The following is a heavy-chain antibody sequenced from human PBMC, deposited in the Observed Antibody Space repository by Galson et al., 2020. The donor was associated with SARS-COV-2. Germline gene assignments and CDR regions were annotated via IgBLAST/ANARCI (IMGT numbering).Heavy chain of an antibody. CDR1: AFTFSNYG. D-gene: IGHD6-6*01. CDR2: IWYDGSIT. Sequence: GGSLRLSCAASAFTFSNYGMHWVRQAPGKGLEWEAVIWYDGSITYYADSVKGRFTISIDNSQNTLYLQMNSLRAEDTAVYYCAKSEEYSISSGYYYYMDVWGKGTTVTVSS. V-gene: IGHV3-33*06. CDR3: AKSEEYSISSGYYYYMDV. J-gene: IGHJ6*03.